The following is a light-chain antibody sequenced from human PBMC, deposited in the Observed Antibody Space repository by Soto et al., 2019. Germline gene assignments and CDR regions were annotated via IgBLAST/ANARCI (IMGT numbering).Light chain of an antibody. Sequence: QAVVTQPPSASGTPGQRVTISCSGSSSNIGGNLVSWYQQVPGTAPKLLIYSNNQRPSGVPDRFSGSKSGTSASLAISGLQSDDEADYYCATWDDSLSCYVFATGTKLTVL. CDR3: ATWDDSLSCYV. J-gene: IGLJ1*01. CDR1: SSNIGGNL. V-gene: IGLV1-44*01. CDR2: SNN.